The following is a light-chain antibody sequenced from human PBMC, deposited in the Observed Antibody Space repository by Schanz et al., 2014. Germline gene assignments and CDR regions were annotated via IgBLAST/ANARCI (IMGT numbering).Light chain of an antibody. CDR2: AAS. J-gene: IGKJ4*01. CDR3: QQYYSLPLT. Sequence: DIQMTQSPSSLSASVGDRVTITCRASQSISSFLNWYQQKPGKAPKLLIYAASSLQSAVPSRFIGSGSGTDFTLTISSLQAEDVAVYYCQQYYSLPLTFGGGTKVEVK. V-gene: IGKV1-39*01. CDR1: QSISSF.